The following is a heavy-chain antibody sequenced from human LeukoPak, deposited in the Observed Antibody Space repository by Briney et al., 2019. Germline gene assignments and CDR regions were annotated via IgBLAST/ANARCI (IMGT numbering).Heavy chain of an antibody. CDR3: ARHHGGGSGSYYSY. CDR1: GYSISSNYY. D-gene: IGHD3-10*01. Sequence: SETLSPTCAVSGYSISSNYYWGWIRQPPGKGLEWIGSISHSGSPYYNPSLKSRVTISVDTSKNQFSLRLNSVTAADTAVYYCARHHGGGSGSYYSYWGQGTLVTVSS. V-gene: IGHV4-38-2*01. CDR2: ISHSGSP. J-gene: IGHJ4*02.